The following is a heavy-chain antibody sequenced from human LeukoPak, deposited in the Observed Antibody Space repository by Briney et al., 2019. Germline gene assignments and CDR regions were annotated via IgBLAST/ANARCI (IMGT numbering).Heavy chain of an antibody. CDR3: ARAQIAVAGPFDY. D-gene: IGHD6-19*01. J-gene: IGHJ4*02. V-gene: IGHV3-30*02. CDR2: IRSDGSYE. CDR1: GFTLSRNG. Sequence: GGSLRLSCATSGFTLSRNGMHWVRQAPGQGLEWVAFIRSDGSYEYYADSVKGRFTVSRDTSRNTLYLQMNSLRAEDTAVYYCARAQIAVAGPFDYWGQGTLVTVSS.